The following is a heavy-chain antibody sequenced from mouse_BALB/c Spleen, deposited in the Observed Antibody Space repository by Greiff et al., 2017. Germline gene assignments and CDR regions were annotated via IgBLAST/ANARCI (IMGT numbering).Heavy chain of an antibody. D-gene: IGHD2-14*01. CDR1: GFAFSSYD. Sequence: EVMLVESGGGLVKPGGSLKLSCAASGFAFSSYDMSWVRQTPEKRLEWVAYISSGGGSTYYPDTVKGRFTISRDNAKNTLYLQMSSLKSEDTAMYYCARHGKVRTDDLYYFDYWGQGTTLTVSS. J-gene: IGHJ2*01. V-gene: IGHV5-12-1*01. CDR2: ISSGGGST. CDR3: ARHGKVRTDDLYYFDY.